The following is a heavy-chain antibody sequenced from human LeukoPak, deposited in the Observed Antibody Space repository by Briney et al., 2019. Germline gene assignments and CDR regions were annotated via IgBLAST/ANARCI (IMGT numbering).Heavy chain of an antibody. CDR3: TTSGTPFEY. J-gene: IGHJ4*02. CDR2: IKNKGDGGTT. CDR1: GFTFNKAW. Sequence: GGSLRLSCAASGFTFNKAWMSWVRLAPGKGLEWVGRIKNKGDGGTTDYAAPVKGRFTVSRDDSKSTLYLQINSLKTEDTAVYYCTTSGTPFEYWGQGTLVTVSS. D-gene: IGHD3-10*01. V-gene: IGHV3-15*01.